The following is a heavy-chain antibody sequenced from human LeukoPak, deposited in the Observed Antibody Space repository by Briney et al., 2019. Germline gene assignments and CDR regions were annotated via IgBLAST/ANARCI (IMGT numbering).Heavy chain of an antibody. Sequence: PSETLSLTCAVYGGSFSGYYWSWIRQPAGKGLEWIGRIYTSGSTTYNPSLKSRVTMSVDTSKSQFSPNLMSVTAADTAVYYCTRDTGTTGEVKFDPWGQGTLVTVSS. V-gene: IGHV4-4*07. D-gene: IGHD4-17*01. J-gene: IGHJ5*02. CDR2: IYTSGST. CDR3: TRDTGTTGEVKFDP. CDR1: GGSFSGYY.